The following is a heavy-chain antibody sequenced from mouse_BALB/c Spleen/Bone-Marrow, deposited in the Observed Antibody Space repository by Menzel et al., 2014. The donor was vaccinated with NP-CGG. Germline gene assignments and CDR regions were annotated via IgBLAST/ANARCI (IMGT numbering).Heavy chain of an antibody. CDR1: GFNIKDTY. Sequence: EVKLVESGAELVKPGASVMLSCTASGFNIKDTYMHWVKQRPEQGLEWIGRIDPANGNTKYDPKFQGKATITADTSSNTAYLQLSSLTSEDTAVYYCASYYYGSSSFAYWGQGTLVTVSA. CDR2: IDPANGNT. V-gene: IGHV14-3*02. J-gene: IGHJ3*01. CDR3: ASYYYGSSSFAY. D-gene: IGHD1-1*01.